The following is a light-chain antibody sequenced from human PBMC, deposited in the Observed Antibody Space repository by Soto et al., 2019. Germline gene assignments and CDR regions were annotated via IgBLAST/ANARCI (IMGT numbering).Light chain of an antibody. Sequence: QSALTQPASVSGSPGQSNTIACTGTISDVGGYNYVSWYQQHPGKAPKLMIYEVSNRPSGVSNRFSGSKSGNTASLTISGLQAEDEADYYCSSYTSSSTLVFGTGTKVTVL. V-gene: IGLV2-14*01. J-gene: IGLJ1*01. CDR2: EVS. CDR3: SSYTSSSTLV. CDR1: ISDVGGYNY.